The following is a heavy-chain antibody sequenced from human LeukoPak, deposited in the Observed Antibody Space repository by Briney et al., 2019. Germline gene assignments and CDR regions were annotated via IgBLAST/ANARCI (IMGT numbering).Heavy chain of an antibody. V-gene: IGHV3-7*03. D-gene: IGHD3-16*01. CDR2: INHNGNVN. Sequence: GGSLRLSCVASGFTFSSYSMNWARQAPGKGLEWVASINHNGNVNYYVDSVKGRITISRDNAKNSLYLQMSNLRAEDTAVYFCARGGGLDVWGQGATVTVSS. J-gene: IGHJ6*02. CDR3: ARGGGLDV. CDR1: GFTFSSYS.